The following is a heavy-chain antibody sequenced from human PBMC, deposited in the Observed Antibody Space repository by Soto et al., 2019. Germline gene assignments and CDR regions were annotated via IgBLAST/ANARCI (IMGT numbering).Heavy chain of an antibody. V-gene: IGHV1-69*01. J-gene: IGHJ4*02. CDR3: AREVEDYYDSSGYYPFDY. D-gene: IGHD3-22*01. Sequence: QVQLVQSGAEVKKPGSSVKVSCKASGGTFSSYAISWVRQAPGQGLEWMGGIIPIFGTANYAQKFQGRVTITADEATSTAYMELSSLRSADTAVYYCAREVEDYYDSSGYYPFDYWGQGTLVTVSS. CDR1: GGTFSSYA. CDR2: IIPIFGTA.